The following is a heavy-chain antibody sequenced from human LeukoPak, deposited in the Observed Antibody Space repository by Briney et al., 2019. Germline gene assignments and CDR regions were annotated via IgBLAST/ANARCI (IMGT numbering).Heavy chain of an antibody. CDR1: GFTFSSYA. Sequence: GGSLRLSCAASGFTFSSYAMSWVRQAPGKGLEWVSYISSSGSTIYYADSVKGRFTISRDNAKNSLYLQMNSLRAEDTAVYYCARGHTYSSSVDWGQGTLVTVSS. CDR2: ISSSGSTI. CDR3: ARGHTYSSSVD. D-gene: IGHD6-13*01. V-gene: IGHV3-48*04. J-gene: IGHJ1*01.